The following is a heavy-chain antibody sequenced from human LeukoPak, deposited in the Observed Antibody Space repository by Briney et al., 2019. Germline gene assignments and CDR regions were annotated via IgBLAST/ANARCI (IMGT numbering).Heavy chain of an antibody. CDR2: INHSGST. Sequence: SQTLSLTCTVSGGSISSGDYYWSWIRQPPGKGLEWIGEINHSGSTNYNPSLKSRVTISVDTSKNQFSLKLSSVTAADTAVYYCARGPIAAAGTGPHNWSDPWGQGTLVTVSS. CDR3: ARGPIAAAGTGPHNWSDP. D-gene: IGHD6-13*01. V-gene: IGHV4-30-4*08. CDR1: GGSISSGDYY. J-gene: IGHJ5*02.